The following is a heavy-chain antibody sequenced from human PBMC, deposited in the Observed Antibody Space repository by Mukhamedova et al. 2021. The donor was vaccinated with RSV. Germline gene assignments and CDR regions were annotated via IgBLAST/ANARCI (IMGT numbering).Heavy chain of an antibody. J-gene: IGHJ4*02. CDR3: AHRLGTTKFDY. CDR2: IYWDDDR. V-gene: IGHV2-5*02. Sequence: IRQPPGEALEWLALIYWDDDRYYSPSLKSRLTIAKDTSKNQVILTMTNMDPLDTGTYYCAHRLGTTKFDYLGQGTLVTVSS. D-gene: IGHD1-7*01.